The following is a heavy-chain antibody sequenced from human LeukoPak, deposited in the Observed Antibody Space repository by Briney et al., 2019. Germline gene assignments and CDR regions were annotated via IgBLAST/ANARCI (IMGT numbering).Heavy chain of an antibody. CDR3: ARALTSMVRGGYYYGMDV. CDR2: IYSGGST. V-gene: IGHV3-53*04. CDR1: GFTVSSNY. D-gene: IGHD3-10*01. J-gene: IGHJ6*02. Sequence: PGGSLRLSCAASGFTVSSNYISWGRQAPGKGLGWGSVIYSGGSTYYADSVKGRFTISRHNSKNTLYLQMNSLRAEDTAVYYCARALTSMVRGGYYYGMDVWGQGTTVTVSS.